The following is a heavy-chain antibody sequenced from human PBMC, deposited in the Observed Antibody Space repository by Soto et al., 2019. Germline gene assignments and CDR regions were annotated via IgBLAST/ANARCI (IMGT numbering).Heavy chain of an antibody. J-gene: IGHJ4*02. V-gene: IGHV4-4*07. CDR1: VGSISNYF. CDR2: IDNSGST. D-gene: IGHD3-3*01. CDR3: ARGGQDFWSGPFDY. Sequence: LSEPLSLPSTDSVGSISNYFCNWIRQPAGKGLEWIGRIDNSGSTNYNPSLKSRITMSADTSRNQFSLKLNSVTAADTAVYYCARGGQDFWSGPFDYWGQGALVTVSS.